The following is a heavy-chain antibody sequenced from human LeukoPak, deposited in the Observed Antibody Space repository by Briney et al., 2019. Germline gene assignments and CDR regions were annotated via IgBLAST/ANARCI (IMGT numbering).Heavy chain of an antibody. V-gene: IGHV7-4-1*02. D-gene: IGHD3-9*01. CDR3: TRGNDTTGYFTY. J-gene: IGHJ4*02. CDR1: GYTFTNYT. Sequence: ASVKISCKASGYTFTNYTINWVRQAPGQGLEYMGWINTNTGDPSYAQGFTGRFVFSLDTSVTTTYLQINSLKAADTAVYYCTRGNDTTGYFTYWGQGTLVTVSS. CDR2: INTNTGDP.